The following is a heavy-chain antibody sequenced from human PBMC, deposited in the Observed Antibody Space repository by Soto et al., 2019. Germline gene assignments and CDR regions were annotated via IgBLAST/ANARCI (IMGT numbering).Heavy chain of an antibody. CDR2: INPSNGFT. D-gene: IGHD2-21*02. V-gene: IGHV1-46*02. Sequence: QVQLVQSGAELKKPGASVSLSCKASGFTFNTYYIHWVRQSPGEGLQWLGVINPSNGFTSYAQKFQGRVTMTADTSTTTVYLELSSLRSEDTAVYFWARDWPDTYCGGDCPLGYFYHGMDVWGQGTAVTVSS. CDR1: GFTFNTYY. J-gene: IGHJ6*02. CDR3: ARDWPDTYCGGDCPLGYFYHGMDV.